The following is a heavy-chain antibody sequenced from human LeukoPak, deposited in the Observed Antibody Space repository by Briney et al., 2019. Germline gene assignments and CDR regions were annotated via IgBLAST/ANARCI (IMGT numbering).Heavy chain of an antibody. J-gene: IGHJ4*02. CDR1: GGSITSYY. V-gene: IGHV4-4*07. D-gene: IGHD3-22*01. CDR2: IHTSGST. Sequence: SETLSLTCTVSGGSITSYYWSWIRQSAGKGLEWIGRIHTSGSTNYNPSLKSRVTMSVDTAKNQFSLKLSSVTAADTAVYYCARDVYYYDSSGYHLFDYWGQGTLVTVSS. CDR3: ARDVYYYDSSGYHLFDY.